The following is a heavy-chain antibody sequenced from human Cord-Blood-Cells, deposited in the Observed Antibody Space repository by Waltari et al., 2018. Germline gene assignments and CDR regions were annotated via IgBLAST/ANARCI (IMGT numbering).Heavy chain of an antibody. V-gene: IGHV1-69*04. CDR2: IIPILGIA. Sequence: QVQLVQSGAEVKKPGSSVTVSCTASGGTFSSYASSWVRQAPGLGLEWMGGIIPILGIANYAQKFQGRVTITADESTSTAYMELSSLRSEDTAVYYCARGGGDYYDSSGYYYFDYWGQGTLVTVSS. CDR1: GGTFSSYA. J-gene: IGHJ4*02. CDR3: ARGGGDYYDSSGYYYFDY. D-gene: IGHD3-22*01.